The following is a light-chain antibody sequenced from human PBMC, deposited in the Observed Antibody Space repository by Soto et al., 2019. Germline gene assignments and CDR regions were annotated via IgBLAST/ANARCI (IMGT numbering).Light chain of an antibody. J-gene: IGKJ5*01. CDR2: AAS. V-gene: IGKV3-15*01. CDR1: QGIGNT. CDR3: QQYNNWPPIT. Sequence: IVMSHSPATLSVSQEEGATLSCRASQGIGNTLAWYQQKPGQTPRLLIYAASTRATGVPARFSGSGSGTDFTLTITSLQSDDFAVYYCQQYNNWPPITFGQGTRLAI.